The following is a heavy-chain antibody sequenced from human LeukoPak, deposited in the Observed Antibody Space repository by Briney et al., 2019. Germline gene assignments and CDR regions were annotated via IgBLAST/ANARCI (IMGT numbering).Heavy chain of an antibody. CDR1: GYIFTNYW. J-gene: IGHJ4*02. D-gene: IGHD3-10*01. Sequence: GESLKISCQVSGYIFTNYWIGWVRQMPGKGLESMGIIYPADSDTTCSPSFEGQVTISAEKSIDTVYLQWSSLKASDTATYYCARQSRDGSKTRGYYFDSWGQGTLVTVSS. V-gene: IGHV5-51*01. CDR2: IYPADSDT. CDR3: ARQSRDGSKTRGYYFDS.